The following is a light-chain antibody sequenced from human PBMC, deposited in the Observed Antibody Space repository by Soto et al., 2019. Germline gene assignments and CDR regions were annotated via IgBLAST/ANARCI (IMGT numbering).Light chain of an antibody. CDR1: QSVSSSY. Sequence: EIVLTQSPGTLSLSPGERATLSCRASQSVSSSYLAWYQQKPGQAPRLLIYGASSRATGIPDRFSGSGSGTDFTLTISRLEPEDFSVYYCQQYGRSPYTFGQHTKLEIK. V-gene: IGKV3-20*01. CDR3: QQYGRSPYT. CDR2: GAS. J-gene: IGKJ2*01.